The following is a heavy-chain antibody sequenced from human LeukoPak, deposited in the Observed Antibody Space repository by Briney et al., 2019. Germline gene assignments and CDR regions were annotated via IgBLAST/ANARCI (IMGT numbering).Heavy chain of an antibody. CDR1: GGSISSYY. CDR2: IYYSGSI. CDR3: ARDKVRAFYGMDV. V-gene: IGHV4-59*01. D-gene: IGHD3-10*01. J-gene: IGHJ6*02. Sequence: SETLSLTCTVSGGSISSYYWSWIRQPPGKGLEWIGYIYYSGSINYNPSLKSRVTMSVDTSKNHFSLKLSSVTAADTAVYYCARDKVRAFYGMDVWGQGTTVTVSS.